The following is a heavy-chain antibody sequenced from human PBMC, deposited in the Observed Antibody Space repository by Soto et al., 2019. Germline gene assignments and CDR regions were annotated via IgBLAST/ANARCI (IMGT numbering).Heavy chain of an antibody. CDR3: AKVPRILRYFDWSENYFDY. D-gene: IGHD3-9*01. J-gene: IGHJ4*02. CDR2: ISGSGGST. CDR1: GFTFSSYA. Sequence: GGSLRLSCAASGFTFSSYAMSWVRQAPGKGLEWVSAISGSGGSTYYADSVKGRFTISRDNSKNTLYLQMNSLRAEDTAVYYCAKVPRILRYFDWSENYFDYWGQGTLVT. V-gene: IGHV3-23*01.